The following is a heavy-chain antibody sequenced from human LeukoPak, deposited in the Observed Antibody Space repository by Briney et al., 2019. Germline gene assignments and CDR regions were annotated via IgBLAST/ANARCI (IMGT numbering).Heavy chain of an antibody. CDR1: GGSFSGYY. D-gene: IGHD1-26*01. CDR3: ARGGGGSYHNWFDP. CDR2: INHSGST. Sequence: SETLSLTCAVYGGSFSGYYWSWIRQPPGKGLEWIGEINHSGSTNYNPSLKSRVTISVDTSKNQFSLKLGSVTAADTAVYYCARGGGGSYHNWFDPWGQGTLVTVSS. V-gene: IGHV4-34*01. J-gene: IGHJ5*02.